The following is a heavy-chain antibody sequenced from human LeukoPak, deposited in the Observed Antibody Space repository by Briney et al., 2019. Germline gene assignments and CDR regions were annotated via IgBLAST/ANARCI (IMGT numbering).Heavy chain of an antibody. Sequence: SQTLSLTCTVSGGSISSGSYYWSWIRQPAGKGLEWIGRIYTSGSTNYNPSLKSRVTISVDTSKNQFSLKLSSVTAADTAVYYCARDHWLLSSKTWYYYGLDVWGQGTTVTVSS. D-gene: IGHD3-9*01. CDR1: GGSISSGSYY. CDR2: IYTSGST. CDR3: ARDHWLLSSKTWYYYGLDV. J-gene: IGHJ6*02. V-gene: IGHV4-61*02.